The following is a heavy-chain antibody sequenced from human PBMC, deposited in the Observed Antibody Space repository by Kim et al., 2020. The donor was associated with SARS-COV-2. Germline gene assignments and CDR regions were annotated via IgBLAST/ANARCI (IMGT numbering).Heavy chain of an antibody. Sequence: SVKVSCKASGGTFSSYAISWVRQAPGQGLEWMGGIIPIFGTANYAQKFQGRVTITADESTSTAYMELSSLRSEDTAVYYCARSLYGLGYSFDYWGQGTLVTVSS. CDR2: IIPIFGTA. J-gene: IGHJ4*02. D-gene: IGHD3-22*01. CDR3: ARSLYGLGYSFDY. V-gene: IGHV1-69*13. CDR1: GGTFSSYA.